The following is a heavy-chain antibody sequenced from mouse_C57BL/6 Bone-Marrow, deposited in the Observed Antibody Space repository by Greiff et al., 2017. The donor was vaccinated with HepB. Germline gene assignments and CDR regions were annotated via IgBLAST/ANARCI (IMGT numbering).Heavy chain of an antibody. D-gene: IGHD2-2*01. J-gene: IGHJ1*03. CDR1: GYSITSGYY. V-gene: IGHV3-6*01. CDR3: ARYYGFPYWYFDV. Sequence: VQLQQSGPGLVKPSQSLSLTCSVTGYSITSGYYWNWIRQFPGNKLEWMGYISYDGSNNYNPSLKNRISITRDTSKNQFFLKLNSVTTEDTATYYCARYYGFPYWYFDVWGTGTTVTVSS. CDR2: ISYDGSN.